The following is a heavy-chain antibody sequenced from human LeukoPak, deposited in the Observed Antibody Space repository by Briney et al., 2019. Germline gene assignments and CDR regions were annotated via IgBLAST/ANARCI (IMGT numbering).Heavy chain of an antibody. Sequence: SVKVSCKASGYTFTSYAMNWVRQAPGQGLEWMGGIIPIFGTANYAQKFQGRVTITADESTSTAYMELSSLRSEDTAVYYCARELPPSIAAAPPLGMDVWGQGTTVTVSS. J-gene: IGHJ6*02. V-gene: IGHV1-69*13. CDR2: IIPIFGTA. CDR1: GYTFTSYA. CDR3: ARELPPSIAAAPPLGMDV. D-gene: IGHD6-13*01.